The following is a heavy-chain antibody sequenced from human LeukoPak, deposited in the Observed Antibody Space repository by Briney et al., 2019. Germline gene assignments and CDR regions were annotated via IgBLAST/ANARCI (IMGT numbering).Heavy chain of an antibody. CDR1: GYTFTSYY. J-gene: IGHJ4*02. CDR2: INPSGGST. D-gene: IGHD6-13*01. Sequence: AASVKVSCKASGYTFTSYYMHWVRQAPGQGLEWMGIINPSGGSTSYAQKFQGRVTMTRDTSTSTAYMDLSSLRSEDTAVYHCARAPRNSSTMLDFWGQGTLVTISS. V-gene: IGHV1-46*01. CDR3: ARAPRNSSTMLDF.